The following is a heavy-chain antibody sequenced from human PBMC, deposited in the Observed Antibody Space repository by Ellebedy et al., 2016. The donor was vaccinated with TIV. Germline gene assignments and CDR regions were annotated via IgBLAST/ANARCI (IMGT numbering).Heavy chain of an antibody. CDR3: AKNGGSRDYKE. CDR1: GFTXPSYG. D-gene: IGHD2-15*01. J-gene: IGHJ4*02. V-gene: IGHV3-23*01. Sequence: GESLKISCAASGFTXPSYGLTWVRXAPGKGLEWVSGISGSGDGTYYADSVEGRCTISRDNSKNTLSLQMNSLRAEDKAVYYCAKNGGSRDYKEWGQGTLVTVSS. CDR2: ISGSGDGT.